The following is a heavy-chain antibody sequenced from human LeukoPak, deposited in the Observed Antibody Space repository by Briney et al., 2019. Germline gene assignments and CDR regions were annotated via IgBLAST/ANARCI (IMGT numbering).Heavy chain of an antibody. CDR3: AKDPGINTVADAFDI. CDR1: GFTFSSYA. V-gene: IGHV3-64*01. D-gene: IGHD3-22*01. CDR2: ISSNGGST. Sequence: GGSLRLSCAASGFTFSSYAMHWVRQAPGKGLEYVSAISSNGGSTYYANSVKGRFTISRDNSKNTLYLQMNSLRAEDTAVYYCAKDPGINTVADAFDIWGQGTMVTVSS. J-gene: IGHJ3*02.